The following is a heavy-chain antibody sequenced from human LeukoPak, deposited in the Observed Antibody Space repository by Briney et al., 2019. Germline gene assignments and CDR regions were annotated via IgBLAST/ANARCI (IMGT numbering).Heavy chain of an antibody. CDR1: GYTLTDYH. CDR2: INRNSGGT. CDR3: GLVTPGNWWFDP. D-gene: IGHD2-21*02. V-gene: IGHV1-2*02. Sequence: ASVKVSCKTSGYTLTDYHMHWVRQAPGQGLEWMGWINRNSGGTNYAQKYQGRVTMTRDTSISTTYMELSSLTSDDTAVYYCGLVTPGNWWFDPWGQGTLVTVSS. J-gene: IGHJ5*02.